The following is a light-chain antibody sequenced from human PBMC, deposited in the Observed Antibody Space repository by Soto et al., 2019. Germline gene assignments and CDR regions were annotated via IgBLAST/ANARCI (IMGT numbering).Light chain of an antibody. CDR2: SNN. CDR1: SSNIGSNT. J-gene: IGLJ1*01. CDR3: AAWDYSLNAYV. Sequence: QSVLTQPPSASGTPGQRVTISCSGSSSNIGSNTVNWYQQLPGTAPKVLIYSNNQRPSGVPDRFSGSKSDTSASLAISGLQSEDDAVYYCAAWDYSLNAYVFGIGTKLTVL. V-gene: IGLV1-44*01.